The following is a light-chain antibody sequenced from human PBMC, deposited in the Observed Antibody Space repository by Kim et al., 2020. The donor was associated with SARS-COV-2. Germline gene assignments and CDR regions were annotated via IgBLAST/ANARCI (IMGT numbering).Light chain of an antibody. J-gene: IGKJ4*01. V-gene: IGKV1-5*03. Sequence: VGDGVSITCRASQSISGWLAWYQQKPGKAPKLLINTASNLESGVPSRFSGSGFGTEFTLTISSLQPDDFASYYCQQYNSYPLTFGGGTKVDIK. CDR3: QQYNSYPLT. CDR1: QSISGW. CDR2: TAS.